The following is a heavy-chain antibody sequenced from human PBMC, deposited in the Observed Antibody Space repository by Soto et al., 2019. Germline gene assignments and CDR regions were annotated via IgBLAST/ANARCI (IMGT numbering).Heavy chain of an antibody. CDR3: AKDLIDYSISYFDY. CDR1: GFSFSNYA. V-gene: IGHV3-23*01. CDR2: ITSVGYT. Sequence: PGGSLRLSCATSGFSFSNYAMSWVRQAPGKGLEWVAAITSVGYTYYVDSLKGRFTISRDNSKNTLFLQMNSLRAEDTAVYYCAKDLIDYSISYFDYWGQGTLVTVSS. D-gene: IGHD4-4*01. J-gene: IGHJ4*02.